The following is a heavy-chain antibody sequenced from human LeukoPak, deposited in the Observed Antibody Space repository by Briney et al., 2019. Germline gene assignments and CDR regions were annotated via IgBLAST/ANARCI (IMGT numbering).Heavy chain of an antibody. CDR3: ARGYSYGKAYYWYFDL. CDR2: ISSSSSTI. D-gene: IGHD5-18*01. J-gene: IGHJ2*01. V-gene: IGHV3-48*01. Sequence: PGGSLRLSCAASGFTFSSYSMNWARQAPGKGLEWVSYISSSSSTIYYADSVKGRFTISRDNAKNSLYLQMNSLRAEDTAVYYCARGYSYGKAYYWYFDLWGRGTLVTVSS. CDR1: GFTFSSYS.